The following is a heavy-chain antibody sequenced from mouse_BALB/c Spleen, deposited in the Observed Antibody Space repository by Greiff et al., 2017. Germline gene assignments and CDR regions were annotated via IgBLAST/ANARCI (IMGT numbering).Heavy chain of an antibody. J-gene: IGHJ4*01. CDR1: GYSITSDYA. Sequence: VQLQQSGPGLVKPSQSLSLTCTVTGYSITSDYAWNWIRQFPGNILEWMGYISYSGSTSYNPSLKSRISITRDTSKNQFFLQLNSVTTEDTATYYCANGDGAMDYWGQGTSVTVSS. V-gene: IGHV3-2*02. CDR2: ISYSGST. D-gene: IGHD1-2*01. CDR3: ANGDGAMDY.